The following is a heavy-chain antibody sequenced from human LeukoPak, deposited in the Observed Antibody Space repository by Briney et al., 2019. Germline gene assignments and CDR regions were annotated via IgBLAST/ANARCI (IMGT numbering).Heavy chain of an antibody. CDR2: IYSGGST. J-gene: IGHJ4*02. Sequence: GGSLRLSCAASGFTVSSNYMSWVRQAPGKGLEWVSVIYSGGSTYYADSVKGRFTICRDNSKNTLYLQMNSLRAEDTAVYYCARVVRVMHFDYWGQGTLVTVSS. D-gene: IGHD3/OR15-3a*01. V-gene: IGHV3-53*01. CDR3: ARVVRVMHFDY. CDR1: GFTVSSNY.